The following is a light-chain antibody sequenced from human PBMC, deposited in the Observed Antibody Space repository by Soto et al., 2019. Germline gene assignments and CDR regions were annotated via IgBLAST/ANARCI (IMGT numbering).Light chain of an antibody. CDR3: QQYGSSSWT. V-gene: IGKV3-20*01. CDR2: GAS. Sequence: EIVLTQSPGALSLSRGERAALCCRASQSVSSSYLAWYQQRPGQAPRLLIYGASSRATGIPDRFSGSGSGTEFTLTISRLEPEDFAVYYCQQYGSSSWTFGQGTKVDI. CDR1: QSVSSSY. J-gene: IGKJ1*01.